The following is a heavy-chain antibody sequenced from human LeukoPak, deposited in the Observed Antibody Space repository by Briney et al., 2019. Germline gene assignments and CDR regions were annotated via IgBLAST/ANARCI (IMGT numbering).Heavy chain of an antibody. Sequence: GGSLRLSCAASGFTFNNYAMNWVRQAPGKGLEWVSSISGSGGNTYYADSVKGRFTISRDNSKNTLYLQMNSLRAEDTAVYYCAKAEYYYDSSGYYYDYYFDYWGQGTLVTVSS. D-gene: IGHD3-22*01. V-gene: IGHV3-23*01. CDR1: GFTFNNYA. J-gene: IGHJ4*02. CDR3: AKAEYYYDSSGYYYDYYFDY. CDR2: ISGSGGNT.